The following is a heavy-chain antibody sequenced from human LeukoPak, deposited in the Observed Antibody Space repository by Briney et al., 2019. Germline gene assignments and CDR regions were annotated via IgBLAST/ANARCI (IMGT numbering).Heavy chain of an antibody. CDR3: ARGWLPDY. CDR2: ISYSGSTI. V-gene: IGHV3-48*03. J-gene: IGHJ4*02. Sequence: GGSLRLSCAASGFTFSSYEMNWVRQAPGKVLEWVSYISYSGSTIYYADSVKGRFTISRDNAKNSLYLQMNSLRGEDTAVYYCARGWLPDYWGQGTPVTVSS. CDR1: GFTFSSYE. D-gene: IGHD3-22*01.